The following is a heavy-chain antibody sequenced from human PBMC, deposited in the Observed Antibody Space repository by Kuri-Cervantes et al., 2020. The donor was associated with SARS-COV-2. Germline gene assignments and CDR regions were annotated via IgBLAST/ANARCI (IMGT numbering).Heavy chain of an antibody. Sequence: GGSLRLSCAASGFTFIDAWMSWVRQAPGKGLKWIGHIKSKTDGGATAYGEPVKGRFTISRDDSKNTLYLQMNSLKIEDTALYYCTTDLRGVGGSSYGWSYWGQGTLVTVSS. CDR3: TTDLRGVGGSSYGWSY. V-gene: IGHV3-15*01. CDR2: IKSKTDGGAT. J-gene: IGHJ4*02. CDR1: GFTFIDAW. D-gene: IGHD5-18*01.